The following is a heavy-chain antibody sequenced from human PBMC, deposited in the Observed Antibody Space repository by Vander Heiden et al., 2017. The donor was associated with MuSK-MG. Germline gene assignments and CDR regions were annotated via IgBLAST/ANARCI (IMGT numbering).Heavy chain of an antibody. Sequence: QVQLVESGGGVVQPGRSLRLSWAASGLTFSSHGRHWVRQAPGKGLEWVAVISYDGSNKYYADSVKGRFTISRDNSKNTLYLQMNSLRAEDTAVYYCAAGVGMGAPTGDVGAFDIWGQGTMVTVSS. V-gene: IGHV3-30*03. D-gene: IGHD1-26*01. J-gene: IGHJ3*02. CDR1: GLTFSSHG. CDR3: AAGVGMGAPTGDVGAFDI. CDR2: ISYDGSNK.